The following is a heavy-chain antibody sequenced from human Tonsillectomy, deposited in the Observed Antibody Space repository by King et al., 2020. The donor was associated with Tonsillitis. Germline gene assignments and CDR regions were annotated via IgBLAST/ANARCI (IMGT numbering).Heavy chain of an antibody. J-gene: IGHJ4*02. CDR2: IFFSGGT. CDR1: GGSINSYY. V-gene: IGHV4-59*01. CDR3: ARASTEGGHYDY. Sequence: VQLQESGPGLVRPSETLSLTCTVSGGSINSYYWSWIRQPPGKGLEWMGYIFFSGGTSYNPSPQRRVTISVDTSKNQVSLKLSSVTAADTAVYYFARASTEGGHYDYWGQGTLVTVSS. D-gene: IGHD2-15*01.